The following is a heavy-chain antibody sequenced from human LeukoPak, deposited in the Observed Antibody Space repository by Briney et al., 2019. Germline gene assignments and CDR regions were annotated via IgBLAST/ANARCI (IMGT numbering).Heavy chain of an antibody. J-gene: IGHJ6*03. Sequence: SETLSLTCTVSGASISSSSDYWTWIRQPAGKALEWIGRIYSSGSTNYNPSLKSRVTISVDTSKNQFSLKLSSVTAADTAVYYCTRGSIAYYYMDVWGKGTTVTISS. CDR3: TRGSIAYYYMDV. CDR1: GASISSSSDY. V-gene: IGHV4-61*02. CDR2: IYSSGST. D-gene: IGHD3-22*01.